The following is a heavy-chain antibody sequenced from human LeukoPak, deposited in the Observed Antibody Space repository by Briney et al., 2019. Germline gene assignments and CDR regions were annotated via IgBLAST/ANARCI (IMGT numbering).Heavy chain of an antibody. J-gene: IGHJ4*02. CDR2: IYYSGST. V-gene: IGHV4-59*02. Sequence: SETLSLTCTVSGGSVSSYYWSWIRQPPGKGLEWIGYIYYSGSTNYNPSLKSRVTISVDTSKNQFSLKLSSVTAADTAVYYCARFKSAVRGVYYFDHWGQGTLVTVSS. CDR1: GGSVSSYY. CDR3: ARFKSAVRGVYYFDH. D-gene: IGHD3-10*01.